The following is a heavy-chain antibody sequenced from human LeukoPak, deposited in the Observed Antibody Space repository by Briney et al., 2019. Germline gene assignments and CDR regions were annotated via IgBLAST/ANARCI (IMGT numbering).Heavy chain of an antibody. CDR2: INHSGST. V-gene: IGHV4-34*01. CDR3: AIVRVVLGGAFGS. Sequence: PSETLSLICAVYGGSFSGYYWSWILQPPGKGVEGIEEINHSGSTNYNPSLKSRVTISVDTSKNQFSLKLSSLTAADKAVYYCAIVRVVLGGAFGSYGQGRMVTDSS. CDR1: GGSFSGYY. D-gene: IGHD3-16*01. J-gene: IGHJ3*02.